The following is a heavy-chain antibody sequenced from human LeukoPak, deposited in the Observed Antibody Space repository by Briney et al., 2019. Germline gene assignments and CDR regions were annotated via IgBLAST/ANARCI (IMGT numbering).Heavy chain of an antibody. CDR3: AKESPAVAGTSNWFDP. CDR2: ISGSGGST. V-gene: IGHV3-23*01. CDR1: GFTFSSYA. D-gene: IGHD6-19*01. J-gene: IGHJ5*02. Sequence: PGGSLRLSCAASGFTFSSYAMSWVRQAPGKGLECVSAISGSGGSTYYADSVKGRFTISRDNSKNTLYLQMNSRRAEDTAVYYCAKESPAVAGTSNWFDPWGQGTLVTVSS.